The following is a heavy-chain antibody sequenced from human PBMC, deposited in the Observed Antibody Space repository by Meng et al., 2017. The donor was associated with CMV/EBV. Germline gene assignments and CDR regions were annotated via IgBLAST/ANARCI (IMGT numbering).Heavy chain of an antibody. Sequence: SETLSLTCTVSGGSISSYYWSWIRQPPGKGLEWIGYIYYSGSTNYNPSLKSRVTISVDTSKNQFSLKLSSVTAADTAVYYCVRDTIFRSLDYWGQGTLVTVSS. CDR2: IYYSGST. J-gene: IGHJ4*02. D-gene: IGHD3-3*01. V-gene: IGHV4-59*01. CDR3: VRDTIFRSLDY. CDR1: GGSISSYY.